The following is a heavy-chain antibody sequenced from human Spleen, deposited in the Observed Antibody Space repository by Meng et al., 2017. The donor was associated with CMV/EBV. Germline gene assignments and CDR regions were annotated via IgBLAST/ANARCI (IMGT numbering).Heavy chain of an antibody. CDR2: INHSGST. Sequence: SETLSLTCAVNGGSFSAYYWTWIRQPPGKGLEWIGEINHSGSTNYIPSLKSRVTISVGTSKNQFSLRLSSVTAADTAVYYCTRVYDSSGYYYLRRGFDSWGQGTLVTVSS. V-gene: IGHV4-34*01. J-gene: IGHJ4*02. CDR1: GGSFSAYY. D-gene: IGHD3-22*01. CDR3: TRVYDSSGYYYLRRGFDS.